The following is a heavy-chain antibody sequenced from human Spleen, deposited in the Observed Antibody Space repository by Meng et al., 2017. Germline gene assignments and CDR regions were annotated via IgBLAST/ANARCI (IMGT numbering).Heavy chain of an antibody. CDR2: ISWNSGSI. CDR3: AKDPYSSTSHFKDV. D-gene: IGHD2-2*01. J-gene: IGHJ6*02. CDR1: GFTFDDYA. V-gene: IGHV3-9*01. Sequence: SLKISCAASGFTFDDYAMHWVRQAPGKGLEWVSSISWNSGSIVYADSVKGRFTISRDNAKNSLYLQMNSLRAEDTALYYCAKDPYSSTSHFKDVWGQGTTVTVSS.